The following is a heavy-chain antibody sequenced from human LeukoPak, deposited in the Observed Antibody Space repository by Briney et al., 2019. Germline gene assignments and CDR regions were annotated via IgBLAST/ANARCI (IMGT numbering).Heavy chain of an antibody. CDR3: ARLDDDFWSVDY. J-gene: IGHJ4*02. Sequence: GGSLRLSCTASGFTFSAYYMSWIRQAPGKGLEWLSYISSSGSAKYYADSVKGRITISRDNSKNSLFLQMNSLRAEDTAVYYCARLDDDFWSVDYWGQGILVTVSS. CDR1: GFTFSAYY. CDR2: ISSSGSAK. D-gene: IGHD3-3*01. V-gene: IGHV3-11*04.